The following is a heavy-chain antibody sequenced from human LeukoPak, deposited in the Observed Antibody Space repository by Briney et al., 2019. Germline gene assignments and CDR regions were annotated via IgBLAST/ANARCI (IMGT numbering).Heavy chain of an antibody. V-gene: IGHV1-24*01. J-gene: IGHJ4*02. CDR2: FDPEDGET. Sequence: ASVKVSCKVSGYTLTELSMHWVRQAPGKGLEWMGGFDPEDGETIYAQKFQGRVTKTEDTSTDTAYMELSSLRSEDTAVYYCATARNHYDILTGHPLYYFDYWGQGTLVTVSS. CDR3: ATARNHYDILTGHPLYYFDY. CDR1: GYTLTELS. D-gene: IGHD3-9*01.